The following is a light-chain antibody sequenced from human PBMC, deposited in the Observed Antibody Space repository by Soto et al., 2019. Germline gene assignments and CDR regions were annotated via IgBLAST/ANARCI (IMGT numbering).Light chain of an antibody. CDR2: DAS. J-gene: IGKJ1*01. Sequence: EIVLTQSPPTLSLSPGERATLSCRASQSIGLAIAWYQHKPGQAPRLLIFDASQRATGIPARLRGSGSGTDFTLSISSLEPEEFAVYYCQQRTDRPPWTFGQGTRVDIK. CDR1: QSIGLA. V-gene: IGKV3-11*01. CDR3: QQRTDRPPWT.